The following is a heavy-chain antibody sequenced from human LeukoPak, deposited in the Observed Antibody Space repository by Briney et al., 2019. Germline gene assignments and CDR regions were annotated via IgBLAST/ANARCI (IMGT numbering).Heavy chain of an antibody. CDR2: INHSGST. D-gene: IGHD4-17*01. J-gene: IGHJ1*01. CDR1: GGSFSGYY. CDR3: ARGHSPVTTKVSYFQH. Sequence: PSETLSLTCAVSGGSFSGYYWSWIRQPPGKGLEWIGEINHSGSTNYNPSLKSRVTTLVDTSKNQFSLKLSSVTAADTAVYYCARGHSPVTTKVSYFQHWGQGTLVTVSS. V-gene: IGHV4-34*01.